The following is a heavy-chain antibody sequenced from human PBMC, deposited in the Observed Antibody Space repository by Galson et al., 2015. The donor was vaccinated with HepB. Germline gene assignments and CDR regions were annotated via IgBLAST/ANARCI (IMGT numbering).Heavy chain of an antibody. Sequence: SLRLSCAASGFTFSSYSMNWVRQAPGKGLEWVSYISSSSSTIYYADSVKGRFTISRDNAKNSLYLQMNSLRAEDTAVYYCARGTWFDPWGQGTLVTVSS. V-gene: IGHV3-48*01. CDR1: GFTFSSYS. J-gene: IGHJ5*02. CDR3: ARGTWFDP. CDR2: ISSSSSTI.